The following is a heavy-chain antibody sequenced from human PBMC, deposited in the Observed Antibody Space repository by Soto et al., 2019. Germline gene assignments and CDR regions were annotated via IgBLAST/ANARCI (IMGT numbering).Heavy chain of an antibody. CDR2: IYYSGST. V-gene: IGHV4-59*01. D-gene: IGHD1-7*01. Sequence: SETLSLTCTVSGGSISTYYWSWIRQPPGKGLEWIGYIYYSGSTNYNPSLKSRVTISVDTSKNQFSLKLSSVTAADTAMYYCARERELRLDYWGQGTLVTVSS. CDR1: GGSISTYY. J-gene: IGHJ4*02. CDR3: ARERELRLDY.